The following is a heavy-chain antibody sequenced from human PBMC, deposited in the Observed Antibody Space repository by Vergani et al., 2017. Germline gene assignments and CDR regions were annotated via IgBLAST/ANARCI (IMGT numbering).Heavy chain of an antibody. CDR1: GYIFKNYY. D-gene: IGHD2-15*01. J-gene: IGHJ4*02. CDR2: VNFVTGAA. Sequence: QVQLVQSGAAVKKPGASAKVSCTASGYIFKNYYMHWLRLAPGQGFQWMGVVNFVTGAATSPQKFEGRITMTRDTSTATFYMDLSSLKYEDTASYYCASSIGYCTSGSCRPYYFDLWGQGTLVTVSS. V-gene: IGHV1-46*02. CDR3: ASSIGYCTSGSCRPYYFDL.